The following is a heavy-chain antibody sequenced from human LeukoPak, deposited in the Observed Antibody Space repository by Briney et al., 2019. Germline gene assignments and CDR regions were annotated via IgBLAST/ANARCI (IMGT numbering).Heavy chain of an antibody. D-gene: IGHD3-22*01. J-gene: IGHJ1*01. V-gene: IGHV3-74*01. CDR1: GFTFSSYW. Sequence: GRSLRLSCAASGFTFSSYWMHWVRQAPGKGLVWVSRIKSDGSTNYADSVKGRFTISRDNAKNTVSLQMNSLRAEDTGVYYCARAPSEIGGYYPEYFRHWGQGTLVTDSS. CDR2: IKSDGST. CDR3: ARAPSEIGGYYPEYFRH.